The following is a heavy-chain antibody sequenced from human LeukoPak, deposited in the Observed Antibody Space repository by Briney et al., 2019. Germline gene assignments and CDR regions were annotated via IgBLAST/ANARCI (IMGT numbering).Heavy chain of an antibody. CDR1: GYSFTSYW. J-gene: IGHJ4*02. CDR2: IYPGDSDT. D-gene: IGHD3-3*01. Sequence: GEPLKISCKGSGYSFTSYWIGWVRQMPGKGLEWMGIIYPGDSDTRYSPSFQGQVTISADKSISTAYLQWSSLKASDTAMYYCARLKRFLEWLSPLDYWGQGTLVTVSS. CDR3: ARLKRFLEWLSPLDY. V-gene: IGHV5-51*01.